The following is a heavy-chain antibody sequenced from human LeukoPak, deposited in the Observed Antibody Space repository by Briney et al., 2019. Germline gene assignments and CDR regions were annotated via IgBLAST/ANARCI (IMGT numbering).Heavy chain of an antibody. V-gene: IGHV7-4-1*01. CDR1: GYTFTSYA. J-gene: IGHJ4*02. CDR3: ARVAGGIDY. CDR2: INTNTGHP. D-gene: IGHD1-14*01. Sequence: ASVNVSCQAPGYTFTSYALHWVRPAPRQGLEWMGWINTNTGHPPHAQGFTARFVFSLDISVSTASLHMGSLRAEDTAVYYFARVAGGIDYGGQETMVAVSS.